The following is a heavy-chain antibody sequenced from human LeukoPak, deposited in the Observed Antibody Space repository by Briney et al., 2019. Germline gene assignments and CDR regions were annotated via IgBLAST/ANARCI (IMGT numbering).Heavy chain of an antibody. CDR3: ARYGDYLDGSGTYYAPFDN. J-gene: IGHJ4*02. Sequence: PSETLSLTCTVSGGSISSHSYYWGWIRQPPGKGLEWSGSMFYSGSTNYNPSLKRRVTISVDTSKNQFSLRLSSVTAADTAMYYCARYGDYLDGSGTYYAPFDNWGQGTLVTASS. D-gene: IGHD3-10*01. CDR2: MFYSGST. CDR1: GGSISSHSYY. V-gene: IGHV4-39*01.